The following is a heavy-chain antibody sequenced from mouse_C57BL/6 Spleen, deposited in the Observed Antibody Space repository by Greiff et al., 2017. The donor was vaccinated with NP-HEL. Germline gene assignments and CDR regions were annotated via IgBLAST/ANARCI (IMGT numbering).Heavy chain of an antibody. CDR1: GYTFTSYW. CDR3: VITTVVATDWYFDV. V-gene: IGHV1-61*01. Sequence: VQLQQPGAELVRPGSSVKLSCKASGYTFTSYWMDWVKQRPGQGLEWIGNIYPSDSETHYNQKFKDKATLTVDKSSSTAYMQLSSLTSEDSAVYYCVITTVVATDWYFDVWGTGTTVTVSS. CDR2: IYPSDSET. J-gene: IGHJ1*03. D-gene: IGHD1-1*01.